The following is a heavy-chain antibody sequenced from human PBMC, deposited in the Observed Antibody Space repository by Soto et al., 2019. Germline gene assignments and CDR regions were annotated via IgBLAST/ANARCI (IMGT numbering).Heavy chain of an antibody. J-gene: IGHJ4*02. CDR1: GFTVSNNY. CDR2: IFIGGST. D-gene: IGHD1-1*01. V-gene: IGHV3-66*01. Sequence: GGSLRLSCAASGFTVSNNYMTWVRQAPGKGLEWVSVIFIGGSTFYADSVRGRFTISRDNSKNTLYLQMNTLRSEDTAVYYCARGLATPPAYWGQGALVTVSS. CDR3: ARGLATPPAY.